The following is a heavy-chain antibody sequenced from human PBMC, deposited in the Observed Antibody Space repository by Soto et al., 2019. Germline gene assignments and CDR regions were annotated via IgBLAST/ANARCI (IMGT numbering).Heavy chain of an antibody. J-gene: IGHJ4*02. V-gene: IGHV3-23*01. Sequence: DVRLLESGGGLVQPGGSLRLSCAASGFTFSSYSMGWVRQAPGKGLEWVPTIGTSASTYYGDSVRGRFTISRDNSRNTLYLQMNSLRAEDTAVYYCADLSRYCTSSNCDWGQGTLVTVSS. CDR2: IGTSAST. D-gene: IGHD2-2*01. CDR3: ADLSRYCTSSNCD. CDR1: GFTFSSYS.